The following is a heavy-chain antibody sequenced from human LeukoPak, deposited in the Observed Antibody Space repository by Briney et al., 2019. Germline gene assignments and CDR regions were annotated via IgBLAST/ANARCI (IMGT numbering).Heavy chain of an antibody. V-gene: IGHV3-23*01. CDR2: ISGSGGRT. CDR3: AKGPRTVRFGDPHKGIFDY. D-gene: IGHD3-10*01. CDR1: GFTFSSYG. Sequence: GGTLRLSCAASGFTFSSYGMSWVRQAPGKGLEWVSDISGSGGRTYYVDSVKGRFTISRDNGKNMLYLQMNSLRAEDTAVYYCAKGPRTVRFGDPHKGIFDYWGQGTLVTVSS. J-gene: IGHJ4*02.